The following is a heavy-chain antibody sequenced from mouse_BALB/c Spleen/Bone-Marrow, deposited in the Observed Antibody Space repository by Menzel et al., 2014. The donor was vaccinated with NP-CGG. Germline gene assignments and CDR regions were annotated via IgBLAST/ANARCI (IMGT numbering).Heavy chain of an antibody. CDR1: GFTFSSYT. D-gene: IGHD3-1*01. J-gene: IGHJ4*01. V-gene: IGHV5-12-2*01. Sequence: EVQLQESGGGLVQPGGSLKLSCEASGFTFSSYTWSWVRQTPEKRREGAATIRNGGGSTYYPDTVKGRFTISRDNAKNTLYLQMSSLKSEDTAMYYCARQLGLRWAMDYWGQGTSVTVSS. CDR2: IRNGGGST. CDR3: ARQLGLRWAMDY.